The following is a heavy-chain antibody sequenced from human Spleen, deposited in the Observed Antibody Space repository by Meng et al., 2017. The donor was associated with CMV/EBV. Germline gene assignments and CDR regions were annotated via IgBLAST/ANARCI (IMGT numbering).Heavy chain of an antibody. V-gene: IGHV1-18*01. CDR1: GYSLTNYG. CDR3: ARGYCTDSSCYNVKGWFDT. D-gene: IGHD2-2*02. Sequence: ASVKVSCKASGYSLTNYGISWVRQAPGQGLEWMGWINAYNGHTNYAQKLQGRVTMTTDTSTNTAYLELRSLRSDDTAVYYCARGYCTDSSCYNVKGWFDTWGQGTLVTVSS. CDR2: INAYNGHT. J-gene: IGHJ5*02.